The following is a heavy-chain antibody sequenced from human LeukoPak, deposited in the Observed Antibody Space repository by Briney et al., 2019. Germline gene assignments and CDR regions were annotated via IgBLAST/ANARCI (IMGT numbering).Heavy chain of an antibody. J-gene: IGHJ4*02. CDR1: GFTFDDYA. CDR3: AKDYDSSGYFYYFDY. CDR2: ISWDGGST. D-gene: IGHD3-22*01. Sequence: GGSLRLSCAASGFTFDDYAMHWVRQAPGKGLEWVSLISWDGGSTYYADSVKGRFTISRDNSKNSLYLQMNSLRAEDTALYYCAKDYDSSGYFYYFDYWGQGTLVTVSP. V-gene: IGHV3-43D*03.